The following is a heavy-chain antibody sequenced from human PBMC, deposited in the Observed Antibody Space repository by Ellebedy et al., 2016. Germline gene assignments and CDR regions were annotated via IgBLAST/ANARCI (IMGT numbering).Heavy chain of an antibody. CDR2: VFHTGTA. J-gene: IGHJ3*01. V-gene: IGHV4-59*02. CDR1: GGSVSSDY. Sequence: SETLSLTCNVSGGSVSSDYWNWIRRPPGKGLEWIGYVFHTGTANYNPSLNSRATMSVDTSKSRFSLRLTSVTAADTAVYYCAKWNDVWKAFDVWGQGTMVTVSS. D-gene: IGHD1-1*01. CDR3: AKWNDVWKAFDV.